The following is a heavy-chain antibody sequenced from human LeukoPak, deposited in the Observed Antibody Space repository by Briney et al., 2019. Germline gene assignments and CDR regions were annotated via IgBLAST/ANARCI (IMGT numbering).Heavy chain of an antibody. CDR1: GYTFTSYA. V-gene: IGHV1-3*01. J-gene: IGHJ5*02. D-gene: IGHD6-19*01. Sequence: GASVKVSCKASGYTFTSYAMHWVRQAPGQRLEWMGWINAGNGNTKYSQKFRGRVTITRDTSASTAYMELSSLRSEDTAVYYCARMGVAGTRWFDPWGQGTLVTVSS. CDR3: ARMGVAGTRWFDP. CDR2: INAGNGNT.